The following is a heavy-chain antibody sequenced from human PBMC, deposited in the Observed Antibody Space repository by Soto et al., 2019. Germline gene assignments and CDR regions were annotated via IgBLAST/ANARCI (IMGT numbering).Heavy chain of an antibody. CDR3: ARGGVGAIFYYYYGMDV. CDR2: INHSGST. V-gene: IGHV4-34*01. J-gene: IGHJ6*02. Sequence: SETLSLTCAVYGGSFSGYYWSWIRQPPGKGLEWIGEINHSGSTNYNPSLKSRVTISVDTSKNQFSLKLSSVTAADTAVYYCARGGVGAIFYYYYGMDVWGQGTTVT. CDR1: GGSFSGYY. D-gene: IGHD1-26*01.